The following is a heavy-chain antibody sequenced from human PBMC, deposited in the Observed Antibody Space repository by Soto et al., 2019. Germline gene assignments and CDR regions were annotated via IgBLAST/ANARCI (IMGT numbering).Heavy chain of an antibody. Sequence: EVQLLESGGGLVQPGGSLRLSCAASGFTFSSYSMRWVRQAPGKGLEWVSGISGSGDSTYYADSVKGRFTISRDNSKNTVYLQMNSLGGEDTAVYSCESRGSGSYYDYWGQGTLVTVSS. J-gene: IGHJ4*02. CDR2: ISGSGDST. D-gene: IGHD2-15*01. CDR3: ESRGSGSYYDY. CDR1: GFTFSSYS. V-gene: IGHV3-23*01.